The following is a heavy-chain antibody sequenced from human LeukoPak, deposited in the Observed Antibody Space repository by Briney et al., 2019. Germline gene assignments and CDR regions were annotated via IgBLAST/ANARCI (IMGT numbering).Heavy chain of an antibody. J-gene: IGHJ5*02. D-gene: IGHD3-9*01. CDR1: GGSISSYY. CDR3: ARLELRYFDWFPVGLGFDP. Sequence: SETLSLTCSVSGGSISSYYWSWIRQPPGKGLEWIGEINHSGSTNYNPSLKSRVTISVDTSKNQFSLKLSSVTAADTAVYYCARLELRYFDWFPVGLGFDPWGQGTLVTVSS. CDR2: INHSGST. V-gene: IGHV4-34*01.